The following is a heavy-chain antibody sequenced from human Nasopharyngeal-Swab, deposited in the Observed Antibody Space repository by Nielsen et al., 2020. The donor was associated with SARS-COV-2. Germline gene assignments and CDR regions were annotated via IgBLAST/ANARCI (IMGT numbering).Heavy chain of an antibody. CDR3: ARGSTLIDY. V-gene: IGHV1-18*01. CDR2: ISGNIGTT. CDR1: GYTFTSYG. Sequence: ASVKVSCKASGYTFTSYGISWVRQAPGQGLEWMGWISGNIGTTNYAQNLQGRVTMTTDTSTSTAYMELRNLRSDDTAVYYCARGSTLIDYWGQGTLVTVS. D-gene: IGHD1-26*01. J-gene: IGHJ4*02.